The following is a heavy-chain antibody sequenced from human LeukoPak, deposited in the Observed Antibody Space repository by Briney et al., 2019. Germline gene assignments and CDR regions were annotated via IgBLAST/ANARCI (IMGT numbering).Heavy chain of an antibody. J-gene: IGHJ5*02. CDR3: ARANGYCSGGSCYSYWFDP. Sequence: SETLSLTRTVSGGSISRYYWSWLRPPAGKGLEWIGRIYTSGSNNYNPSLKSRVTISVGTYKNQLSLKLSSVTAADTAVYYCARANGYCSGGSCYSYWFDPWVQGTLVTVSA. V-gene: IGHV4-4*07. CDR2: IYTSGSN. D-gene: IGHD2-15*01. CDR1: GGSISRYY.